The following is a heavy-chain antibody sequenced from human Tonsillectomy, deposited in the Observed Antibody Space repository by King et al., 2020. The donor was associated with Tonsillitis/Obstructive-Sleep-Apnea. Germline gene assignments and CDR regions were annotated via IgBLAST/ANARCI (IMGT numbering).Heavy chain of an antibody. J-gene: IGHJ4*02. V-gene: IGHV3-74*01. Sequence: VQLVESGGGLVQPGGSLRLSCVAFGFTFSNYWMYWVRQVPGKGLVWVSRINSDGSSTSYADSVKGRFTISRDNAKNTLYLQMNSLRAEDTAVYYCAREQETMVQGVTFDYWGQGTLVTVSS. D-gene: IGHD3-10*01. CDR3: AREQETMVQGVTFDY. CDR1: GFTFSNYW. CDR2: INSDGSST.